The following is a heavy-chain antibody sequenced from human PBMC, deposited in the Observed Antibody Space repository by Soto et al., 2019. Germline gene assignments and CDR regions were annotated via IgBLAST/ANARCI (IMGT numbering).Heavy chain of an antibody. CDR2: IGGSGRTT. V-gene: IGHV3-23*01. D-gene: IGHD3-22*01. J-gene: IGHJ4*02. CDR3: AKSRYSDSSGDFYDY. CDR1: AFTFNNYA. Sequence: PGGSLRLSCAASAFTFNNYAMSWVRQAPGKGLEWVSGIGGSGRTTYYADSVKGRFTISRDNSNKTLFLQMNSLRAEDTAVYYCAKSRYSDSSGDFYDYWGQETLVTVSS.